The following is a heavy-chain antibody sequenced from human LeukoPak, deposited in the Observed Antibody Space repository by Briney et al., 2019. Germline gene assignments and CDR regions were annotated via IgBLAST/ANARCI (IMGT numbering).Heavy chain of an antibody. V-gene: IGHV4-39*01. J-gene: IGHJ3*02. D-gene: IGHD6-13*01. Sequence: SGTLSLTCTVPGGSISTNSYYWGWIRQPPGTGLEWIGSIYSSGNTYYNPSLKSRVTISVDTSKNQFSLKVSSVTAADTAVYYCARSYSSSWPGAFDIWGQGTMVTVSS. CDR1: GGSISTNSYY. CDR3: ARSYSSSWPGAFDI. CDR2: IYSSGNT.